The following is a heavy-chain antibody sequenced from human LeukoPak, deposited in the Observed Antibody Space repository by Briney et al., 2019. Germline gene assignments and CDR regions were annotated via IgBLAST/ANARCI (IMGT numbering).Heavy chain of an antibody. CDR1: GGSFSGYY. D-gene: IGHD6-25*01. CDR3: ASSAAEYLYYFDY. V-gene: IGHV4-34*01. CDR2: INHSGST. Sequence: SETLSLTCAVYGGSFSGYYWSWIRQPPGKGLEWIGEINHSGSTNYNPSLKSRVTISVDTSKNQFPLKLSSVTAADTAVYYCASSAAEYLYYFDYWGQGTLVTVSS. J-gene: IGHJ4*02.